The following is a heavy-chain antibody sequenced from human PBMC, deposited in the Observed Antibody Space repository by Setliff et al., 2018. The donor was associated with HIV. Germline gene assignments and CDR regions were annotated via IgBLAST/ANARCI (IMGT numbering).Heavy chain of an antibody. CDR1: GGSVNSGTYY. CDR2: IYTSGRT. V-gene: IGHV4-61*09. J-gene: IGHJ3*02. D-gene: IGHD3-9*01. Sequence: KASETLSLTCTVSGGSVNSGTYYWSWIRQPAGKGLEWIGHIYTSGRTNYNPSLKSRVTISVDTSKNHFSLKLSSVTAADTAVYYCARRERYYDILTGRALDGFDIWGQGTMVTVSS. CDR3: ARRERYYDILTGRALDGFDI.